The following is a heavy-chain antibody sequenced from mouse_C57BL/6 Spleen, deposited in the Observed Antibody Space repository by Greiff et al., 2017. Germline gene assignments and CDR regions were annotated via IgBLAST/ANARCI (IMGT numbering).Heavy chain of an antibody. V-gene: IGHV1-81*01. CDR3: ARKGWLLRLGYFDV. Sequence: QVHVMQSGAELARPGASVKLSCKASGYTFTSYGISWVKQRTGQGLEWIGEIYSRSGNTYYNEKFKGKAILTADKSSSIAYMGLRSLTSEDSAVYFGARKGWLLRLGYFDVWGTGTAVTVSS. J-gene: IGHJ1*03. CDR2: IYSRSGNT. CDR1: GYTFTSYG. D-gene: IGHD2-3*01.